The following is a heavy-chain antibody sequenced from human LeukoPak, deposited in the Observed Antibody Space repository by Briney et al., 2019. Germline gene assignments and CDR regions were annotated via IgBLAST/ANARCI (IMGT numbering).Heavy chain of an antibody. CDR1: GYTFTSYG. D-gene: IGHD1-26*01. Sequence: ASVKVSSKASGYTFTSYGISWVRQAPGQGLEWMGWISAYNGNTNYAQKLEGRVNMTTDTSTSTAYMELRSLRSDDAAVYYCAREETGGATSMVYWGQGTLVTVSS. CDR2: ISAYNGNT. V-gene: IGHV1-18*01. J-gene: IGHJ4*02. CDR3: AREETGGATSMVY.